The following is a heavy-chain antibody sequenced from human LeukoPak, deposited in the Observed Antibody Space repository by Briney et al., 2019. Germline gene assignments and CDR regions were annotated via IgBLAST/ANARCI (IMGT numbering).Heavy chain of an antibody. J-gene: IGHJ3*02. CDR3: ARDVVVRAAFDI. D-gene: IGHD2-15*01. CDR2: IYYSGST. V-gene: IGHV4-59*01. CDR1: GGSISSYY. Sequence: SETLSLPCTVSGGSISSYYWSWIRQPPGKGLEWIGYIYYSGSTNYNPSLKSRVTISVDTSKNQFSLKLSSVTAADTAVYYCARDVVVRAAFDIWGQGTMVTVSS.